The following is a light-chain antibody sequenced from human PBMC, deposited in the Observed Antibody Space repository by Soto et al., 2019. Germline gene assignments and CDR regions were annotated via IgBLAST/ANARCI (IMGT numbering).Light chain of an antibody. CDR1: QSIGTW. Sequence: DIQMTQSASTLSASFGDRVTITWWASQSIGTWLAWYQQKPGKAPKLLIFDASTLESGVPSRFSGSGSGTDFTLTISSLQPDDFATYYCQQYSDSSGTFGQGTRWIS. CDR2: DAS. J-gene: IGKJ1*01. CDR3: QQYSDSSGT. V-gene: IGKV1-5*01.